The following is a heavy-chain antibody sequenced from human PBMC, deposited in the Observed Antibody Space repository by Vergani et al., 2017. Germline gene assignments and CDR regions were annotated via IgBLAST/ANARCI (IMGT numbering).Heavy chain of an antibody. CDR1: GYTFTSYY. V-gene: IGHV1-46*01. CDR2: INPSGGST. J-gene: IGHJ4*02. Sequence: QVQLVQSGAEVKKPGASVKVSCKASGYTFTSYYMHWVRQAPGQGLEWMGIINPSGGSTSYAQKFQGRVTMTRDTSTSTVYMELSSLRSEDTAVYYCARANLRFLEWSAFDYWGQGTLVTVSS. D-gene: IGHD3-3*01. CDR3: ARANLRFLEWSAFDY.